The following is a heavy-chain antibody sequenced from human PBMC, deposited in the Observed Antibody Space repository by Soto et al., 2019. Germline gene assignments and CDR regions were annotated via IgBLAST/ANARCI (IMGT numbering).Heavy chain of an antibody. CDR1: GFTFSNYW. J-gene: IGHJ5*02. V-gene: IGHV3-74*01. D-gene: IGHD3-16*01. CDR3: ARVKVGSYDWVDP. CDR2: INTDGSRA. Sequence: EVQLVESGGDLVQPGGSLRLSCAASGFTFSNYWMHWVRQAPGKGLMWVSRINTDGSRATYADSVQGRFGISRDNAKNTVYLQMNSLRAEDTALYYCARVKVGSYDWVDPWGQGTLGTVSS.